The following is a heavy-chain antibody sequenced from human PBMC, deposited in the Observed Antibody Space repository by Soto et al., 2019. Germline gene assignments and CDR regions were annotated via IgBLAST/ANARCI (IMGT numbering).Heavy chain of an antibody. CDR1: GAATSSGNNY. V-gene: IGHV4-30-4*01. D-gene: IGHD3-16*01. J-gene: IGHJ6*02. CDR2: IFSSGTT. Sequence: SVTLSHTCTVSGAATSSGNNYGSWIRQAPGQGLEWIGYIFSSGTTYYNPSLKSRLTMSLDTSQNQFSLRLASVTDADSAVYYCARVPSPFDYYYAMDVWGQGTTVTVS. CDR3: ARVPSPFDYYYAMDV.